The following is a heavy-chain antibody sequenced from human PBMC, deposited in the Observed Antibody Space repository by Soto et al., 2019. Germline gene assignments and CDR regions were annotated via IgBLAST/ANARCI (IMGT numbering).Heavy chain of an antibody. CDR2: IYYSGST. D-gene: IGHD3-22*01. Sequence: PSETLSLTCTVSGGSISSYYWSWIRQPPGKGLEWIGYIYYSGSTNYNPSLKSRVTISVDTSKNQFSLKLSSVTAADTAVYYCARSGYYDSSGYYFRAFDPWGQGTLVTVSS. CDR3: ARSGYYDSSGYYFRAFDP. J-gene: IGHJ5*02. V-gene: IGHV4-59*01. CDR1: GGSISSYY.